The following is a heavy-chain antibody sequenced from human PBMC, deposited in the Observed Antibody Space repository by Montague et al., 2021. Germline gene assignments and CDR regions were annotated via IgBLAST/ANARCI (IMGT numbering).Heavy chain of an antibody. CDR2: VSHGGRT. Sequence: SETLSLTCTVSRSLINSDYYCGWIRQPPGKGLEWMGSVSHGGRTYYNPSLKSRVTISVDTSNNHFSLKLSSVTAADTAMYYCARERARYYYMDIWGKGTTITVSS. CDR1: RSLINSDYY. CDR3: ARERARYYYMDI. J-gene: IGHJ6*03. V-gene: IGHV4-38-2*02.